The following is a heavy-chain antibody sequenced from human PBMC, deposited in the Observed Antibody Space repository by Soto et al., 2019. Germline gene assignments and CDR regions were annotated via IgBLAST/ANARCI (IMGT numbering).Heavy chain of an antibody. CDR2: INAGNGNT. CDR1: GYTFTSYA. J-gene: IGHJ3*02. D-gene: IGHD2-2*01. V-gene: IGHV1-3*01. CDR3: ARADRYHNAAFDI. Sequence: ASVKVSCKASGYTFTSYAMQWVRQAPGQRLEWMGWINAGNGNTKYSQKFQGRVTITRDTSASTAYMELSSLRSEDTAVYYCARADRYHNAAFDIWGQGTMVTVSS.